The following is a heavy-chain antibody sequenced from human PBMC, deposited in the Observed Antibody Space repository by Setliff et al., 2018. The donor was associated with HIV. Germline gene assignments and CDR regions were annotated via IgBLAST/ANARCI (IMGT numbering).Heavy chain of an antibody. D-gene: IGHD3-9*01. Sequence: PSETLSLTCTVSGDSIGSNSWSWIRQPPGGGLEFIGYISYSGSTNYNPSLKSRITISVDTSKNRFSLKLMSVTAADTAVYYCARLRGLARIYFYYYMDVWDKGTTVTVSS. CDR3: ARLRGLARIYFYYYMDV. CDR1: GDSIGSNS. J-gene: IGHJ6*03. V-gene: IGHV4-59*01. CDR2: ISYSGST.